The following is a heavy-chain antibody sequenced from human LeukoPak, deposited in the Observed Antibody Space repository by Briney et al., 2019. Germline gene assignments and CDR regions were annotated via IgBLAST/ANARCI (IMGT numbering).Heavy chain of an antibody. J-gene: IGHJ4*02. V-gene: IGHV4-39*02. D-gene: IGHD2-2*01. CDR3: ATENVVVPTAAQRPLDY. CDR2: IYYSGST. Sequence: PSETLSLTCTVSRGSIKNSSYFWGWIRQPPGKGLEWIGSIYYSGSTYYNSSLKSRVTISIDTSKNQFSLKLNSVTSEDTAVYYCATENVVVPTAAQRPLDYWGKGTLVTVSS. CDR1: RGSIKNSSYF.